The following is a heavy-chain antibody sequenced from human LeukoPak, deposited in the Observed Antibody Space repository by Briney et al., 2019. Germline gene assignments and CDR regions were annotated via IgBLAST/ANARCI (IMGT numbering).Heavy chain of an antibody. CDR3: ARDITAMGINWFDP. V-gene: IGHV4-39*07. J-gene: IGHJ5*02. Sequence: SETLSLTCTVSGGSISSSSYYWGWIRQPPGKGLEWIGSIYYSGSTYYNPSLKSRVTISVDKSKNQFSLKLSSVTAADTAVYYCARDITAMGINWFDPWGQGTLVTVSS. CDR2: IYYSGST. D-gene: IGHD5-18*01. CDR1: GGSISSSSYY.